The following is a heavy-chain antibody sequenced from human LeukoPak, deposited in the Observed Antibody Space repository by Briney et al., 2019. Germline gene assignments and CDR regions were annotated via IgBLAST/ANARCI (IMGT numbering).Heavy chain of an antibody. V-gene: IGHV3-11*01. CDR1: GFTFSDYY. J-gene: IGHJ4*02. D-gene: IGHD2-8*02. Sequence: AGESLRLSCAASGFTFSDYYMSWIRQAPGKGLEWVSYINSSGGTINNADSVEGLITISRANYKHTLFMQMHMLEADDTDFYYCAKAPRGVSLYFDYWGQGTLVTVSS. CDR2: INSSGGTI. CDR3: AKAPRGVSLYFDY.